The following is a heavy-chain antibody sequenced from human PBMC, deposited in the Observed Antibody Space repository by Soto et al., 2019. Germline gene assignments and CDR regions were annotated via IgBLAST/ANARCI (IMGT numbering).Heavy chain of an antibody. V-gene: IGHV1-69*12. D-gene: IGHD6-6*01. CDR3: ARNKLVYSSSAYAYYGMDV. CDR1: GGTFSSYA. J-gene: IGHJ6*02. CDR2: IIPIFGTA. Sequence: QVQLVQSGAEVKKPGSSVKDSCKASGGTFSSYAISWVRQAPGQGLEWMGGIIPIFGTANYAQKFQGRVTITADESTSTAYMELSSLRSEDTAVYYCARNKLVYSSSAYAYYGMDVWGQGTTVTVSS.